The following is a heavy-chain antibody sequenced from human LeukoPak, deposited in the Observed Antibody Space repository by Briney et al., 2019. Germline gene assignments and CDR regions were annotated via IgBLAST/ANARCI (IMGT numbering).Heavy chain of an antibody. V-gene: IGHV3-23*01. CDR2: ISGSGGST. J-gene: IGHJ6*03. Sequence: GGSLRLSCAASGFTFSSYAMSWVRQAPGKGLEWVSAISGSGGSTYYADSVKGRFTISRDNSKNTLYLQMNSLGAEDTAVYYCATQTAAANYYYYMDVWGKGTTVTVSS. CDR1: GFTFSSYA. CDR3: ATQTAAANYYYYMDV. D-gene: IGHD6-13*01.